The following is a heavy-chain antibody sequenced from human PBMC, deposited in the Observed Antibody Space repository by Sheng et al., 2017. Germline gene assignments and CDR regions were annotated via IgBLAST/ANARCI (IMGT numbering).Heavy chain of an antibody. D-gene: IGHD1-1*01. CDR2: INEGGSDK. CDR3: VSGHTTLFV. J-gene: IGHJ6*01. V-gene: IGHV3-7*01. CDR1: GFSFSTAW. Sequence: EVQLVESGGALVQPGWSLRLSCAGSGFSFSTAWMTWVRQAPGKGLQWVATINEGGSDKYYVDSLKGRFTISRDNAENSLYLQMDSLRTEDTAVYFCVSGHTTLFVWGQGTTVT.